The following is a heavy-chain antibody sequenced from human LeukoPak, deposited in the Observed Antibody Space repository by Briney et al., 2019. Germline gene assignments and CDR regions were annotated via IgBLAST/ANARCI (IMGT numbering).Heavy chain of an antibody. J-gene: IGHJ5*02. Sequence: SETLSLTCTVSGGSISSSSYYWGWIRQPPGKGLEWIGSIYYSGSTYYNPSLKSRVTISVDTSKNQFSLKLSSVTAADTAVYYCARQSDCSSTSCYSGFDPWGQGTLATVSS. CDR1: GGSISSSSYY. D-gene: IGHD2-2*01. CDR2: IYYSGST. CDR3: ARQSDCSSTSCYSGFDP. V-gene: IGHV4-39*01.